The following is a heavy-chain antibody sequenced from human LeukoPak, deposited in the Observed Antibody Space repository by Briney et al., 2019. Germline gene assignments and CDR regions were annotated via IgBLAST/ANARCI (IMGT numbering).Heavy chain of an antibody. V-gene: IGHV4-34*01. Sequence: SETLSLTCAVYGGSFSGYYWSWIRQPPGKGLEWIGYIYHSGSTYYNPSLKSRVTISVDRSKNQFSLKLSSVTAADTAVYYCARASSSSIWFDPWGQGTLVTVSS. CDR2: IYHSGST. D-gene: IGHD6-6*01. J-gene: IGHJ5*02. CDR3: ARASSSSIWFDP. CDR1: GGSFSGYY.